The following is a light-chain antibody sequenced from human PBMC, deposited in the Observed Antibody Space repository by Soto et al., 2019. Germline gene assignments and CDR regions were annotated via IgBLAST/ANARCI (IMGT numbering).Light chain of an antibody. CDR2: ANS. CDR1: SSNIGAGYN. Sequence: QSVLTQTPSVSGAPGQRVTISCTGSSSNIGAGYNVQWYQQLPGTAPKLLIYANSNRPSGVPDRFSGSKSGTSASLAITGLQAEDEADYYCQSYDTSLSVVFGGGTKHTVL. CDR3: QSYDTSLSVV. V-gene: IGLV1-40*01. J-gene: IGLJ2*01.